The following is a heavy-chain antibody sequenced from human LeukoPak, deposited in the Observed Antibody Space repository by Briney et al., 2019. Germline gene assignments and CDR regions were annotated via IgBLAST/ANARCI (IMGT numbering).Heavy chain of an antibody. D-gene: IGHD2-15*01. J-gene: IGHJ4*02. CDR1: GFTFSNYG. Sequence: PGGSLRLSCAASGFTFSNYGMNWVRQAPGKGLEWVSGITSSGITYYADSVKGRFTISRDNSKNTLYLQMNSLRAEDTAVYYCAKQTYWFDYWGQGTLVTVSS. V-gene: IGHV3-23*01. CDR2: ITSSGIT. CDR3: AKQTYWFDY.